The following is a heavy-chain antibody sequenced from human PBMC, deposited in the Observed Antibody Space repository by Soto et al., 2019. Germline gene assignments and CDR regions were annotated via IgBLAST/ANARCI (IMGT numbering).Heavy chain of an antibody. Sequence: VGSLRLSCAASGFTFSSDAMHWFRQAPVKGLEWVAVISYDGSNKYYADSVKGRFTISRDNSRNTLYLQMNSLRADDTALYYCAKDLTRQLAYSLDPWGQGTQVTVSS. V-gene: IGHV3-30-3*01. D-gene: IGHD6-6*01. CDR2: ISYDGSNK. CDR1: GFTFSSDA. J-gene: IGHJ5*02. CDR3: AKDLTRQLAYSLDP.